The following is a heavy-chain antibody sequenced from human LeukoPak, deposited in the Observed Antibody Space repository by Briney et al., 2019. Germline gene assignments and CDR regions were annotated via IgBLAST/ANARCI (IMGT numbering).Heavy chain of an antibody. D-gene: IGHD3-22*01. CDR1: GFTVSSNS. CDR2: IKSKTDGGTT. CDR3: TTVTYYYDSTIDY. V-gene: IGHV3-15*01. Sequence: GGSLRLSSTVSGFTVSSNSMSWVRQAPGKGLEWVGRIKSKTDGGTTDYAAPVKGRFTISRDDSKNTLYLQMNSLKTEDTAVYYCTTVTYYYDSTIDYWGQGTLVTVSS. J-gene: IGHJ4*02.